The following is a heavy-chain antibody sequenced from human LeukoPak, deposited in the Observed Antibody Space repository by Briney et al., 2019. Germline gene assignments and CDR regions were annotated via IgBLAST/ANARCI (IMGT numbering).Heavy chain of an antibody. CDR1: GFTFSSYA. CDR2: ISGSGGST. Sequence: GGSLRLSCAASGFTFSSYAMSWVRQAPGKGLEWVSAISGSGGSTYYADSVKGRFTISRDNSKNTLYLQMNSLRAEDTAVYYCARTTVATQNYYYYYMDVWGKGTTVTVSS. V-gene: IGHV3-23*01. J-gene: IGHJ6*03. D-gene: IGHD4-17*01. CDR3: ARTTVATQNYYYYYMDV.